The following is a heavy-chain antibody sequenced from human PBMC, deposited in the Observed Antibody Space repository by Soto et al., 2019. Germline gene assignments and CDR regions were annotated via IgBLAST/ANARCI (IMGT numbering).Heavy chain of an antibody. V-gene: IGHV3-30*18. CDR1: GFTFSSYG. J-gene: IGHJ4*02. D-gene: IGHD3-10*01. CDR2: ISYDGSNK. CDR3: AKDLGSITQSWGDY. Sequence: QVQLVESGGGVVQPGRSLRLSCAASGFTFSSYGMHWVRQAPGKGLEWVAVISYDGSNKYYADSVKGRFTISRDNSKNTLYLLMNSLRAEDTAVYYCAKDLGSITQSWGDYWGQGTLVTVSS.